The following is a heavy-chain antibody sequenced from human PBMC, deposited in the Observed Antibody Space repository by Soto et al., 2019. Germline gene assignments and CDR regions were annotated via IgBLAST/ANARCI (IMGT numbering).Heavy chain of an antibody. CDR3: ARDTAPRGVTTSPHY. J-gene: IGHJ4*02. CDR1: GFTFRSYG. D-gene: IGHD4-17*01. V-gene: IGHV3-33*01. CDR2: IWYDGSNK. Sequence: PGGSLRLSCAASGFTFRSYGMHWVRQAPGKGLEWVAVIWYDGSNKYYADSVKGRFTISRDNSKNTLYLQMNSLRAEDTAVYYCARDTAPRGVTTSPHYWGQGTLVTVSS.